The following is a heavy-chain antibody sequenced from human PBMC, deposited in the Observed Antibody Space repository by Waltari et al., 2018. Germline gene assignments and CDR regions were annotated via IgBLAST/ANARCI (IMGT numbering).Heavy chain of an antibody. Sequence: EVQLLESGGGLVQPGGSLRLSCSDFAFPFTSYAMSWVRQAPGKGLEWVSAISVSGVSTYYADSVKGRFTISRDNSKRTLYLQMNSLRSEDTAVYYCATLAVTTSYGAYWGQGTLVTVSS. V-gene: IGHV3-23*01. CDR2: ISVSGVST. J-gene: IGHJ4*02. CDR3: ATLAVTTSYGAY. D-gene: IGHD4-17*01. CDR1: AFPFTSYA.